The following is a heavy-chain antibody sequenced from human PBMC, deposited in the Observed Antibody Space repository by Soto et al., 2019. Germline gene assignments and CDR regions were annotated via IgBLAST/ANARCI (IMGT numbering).Heavy chain of an antibody. J-gene: IGHJ5*02. Sequence: TSETPSLTCAVSGGSFSSGYYYWRWIRPPPGKGLEWIGYIYYSGSTYYNPSLKSRVTISVDTSKNQFSLKLSSVTAADTAVYYCARLLVPAAIRFDPRGQGTLVTVSS. CDR2: IYYSGST. V-gene: IGHV4-30-4*01. CDR1: GGSFSSGYYY. D-gene: IGHD2-2*02. CDR3: ARLLVPAAIRFDP.